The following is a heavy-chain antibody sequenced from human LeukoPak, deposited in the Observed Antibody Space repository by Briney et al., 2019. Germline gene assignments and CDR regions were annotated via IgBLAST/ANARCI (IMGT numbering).Heavy chain of an antibody. J-gene: IGHJ4*02. Sequence: GGSLRLSCAASGFTFSSYSTNWVRQAPGKGLEWVSSISSSSSYIYYADSVKGRFTISRDNAKNSLYLQMNSLRAEDTAVYYCARTLTAFVVVVVAADYWGQGTLVTVSS. CDR3: ARTLTAFVVVVVAADY. CDR2: ISSSSSYI. V-gene: IGHV3-21*01. CDR1: GFTFSSYS. D-gene: IGHD2-15*01.